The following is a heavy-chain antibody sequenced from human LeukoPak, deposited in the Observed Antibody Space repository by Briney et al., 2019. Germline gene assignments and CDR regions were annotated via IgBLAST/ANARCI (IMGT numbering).Heavy chain of an antibody. CDR1: GGSINNYY. D-gene: IGHD2/OR15-2a*01. CDR3: ARHLASSHLSADD. Sequence: SETLSLTCTVSGGSINNYYWSWIRQPPGKGLEWIGYIYYSGSTNYNPSLKSRVTISVDTSKNQFSLKLSSVTAADTAVYYCARHLASSHLSADDWGQGTLVTVSS. CDR2: IYYSGST. J-gene: IGHJ4*02. V-gene: IGHV4-59*08.